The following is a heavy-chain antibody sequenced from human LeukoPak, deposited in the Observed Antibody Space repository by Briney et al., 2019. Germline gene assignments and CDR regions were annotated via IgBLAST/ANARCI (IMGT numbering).Heavy chain of an antibody. CDR3: AVGLAGTFVDY. J-gene: IGHJ4*02. D-gene: IGHD6-13*01. CDR1: GYTFTSYG. V-gene: IGHV1-18*04. Sequence: ASVKVSCRASGYTFTSYGISWVRQAPGQGLEWMGWVSAYNGNTNYAQKLQGRVTMTTDTSTSTAYMELRSLRSDDTAVYYCAVGLAGTFVDYWGQGTLVTVSS. CDR2: VSAYNGNT.